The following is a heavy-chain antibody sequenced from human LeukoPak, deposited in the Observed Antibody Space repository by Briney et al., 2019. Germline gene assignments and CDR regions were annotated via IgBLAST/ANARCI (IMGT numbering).Heavy chain of an antibody. V-gene: IGHV4-61*09. CDR1: GGSINSGSYY. J-gene: IGHJ4*02. D-gene: IGHD2-15*01. CDR2: FYTSGHT. CDR3: AGDIVVVVAATLNY. Sequence: SETLSLTCTVSGGSINSGSYYWSWIRQPAGKGLEWMGHFYTSGHTSYNPSLKSRVTISVDTSKNQFSLKLSSVTAADTAVYYCAGDIVVVVAATLNYWGQGTLVTVSS.